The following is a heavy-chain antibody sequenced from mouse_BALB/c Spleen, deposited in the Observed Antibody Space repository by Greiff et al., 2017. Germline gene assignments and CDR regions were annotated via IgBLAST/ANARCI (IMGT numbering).Heavy chain of an antibody. CDR3: ERGDYGSSWAFAY. D-gene: IGHD1-1*01. CDR1: GFTFSSYA. CDR2: ISSSGST. V-gene: IGHV5-6-5*01. Sequence: EVKLMESGGGLVKPGGSLKLSCAASGFTFSSYAMSWVRQTPEKRLEWVASISSSGSTYYPDSVKGRFTISRDTARNNLYMQMSSLRSEDTDMYSCERGDYGSSWAFAYWGQGTLVTVSA. J-gene: IGHJ3*01.